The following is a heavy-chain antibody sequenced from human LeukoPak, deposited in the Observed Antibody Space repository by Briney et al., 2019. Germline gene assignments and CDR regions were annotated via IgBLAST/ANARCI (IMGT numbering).Heavy chain of an antibody. V-gene: IGHV1-18*01. CDR2: ISAYNGNT. CDR3: ARTTPVVPAAIQTDYYYYYYMDV. CDR1: GYTFTSYG. D-gene: IGHD2-2*01. J-gene: IGHJ6*03. Sequence: ASVKVSCKASGYTFTSYGISWVRQAPGQGLEWMGWISAYNGNTNYAQKLQGRVTMTTDTSTSTAYMELRSLRSDDTAVYYCARTTPVVPAAIQTDYYYYYYMDVWGKGTTVTVSS.